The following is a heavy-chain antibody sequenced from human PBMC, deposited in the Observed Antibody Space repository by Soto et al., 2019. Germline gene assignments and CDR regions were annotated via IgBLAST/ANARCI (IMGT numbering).Heavy chain of an antibody. CDR3: ARDFTIFGVARYGMDV. J-gene: IGHJ6*02. D-gene: IGHD3-3*01. Sequence: ASVKVSCKASGYTFTSYYMRWVRQAHGQGLEWMGIINPSGGSTSYAQKFQGRVTMTRDTSTSTVYMELSSLRSEDTAVYYCARDFTIFGVARYGMDVWGQGTTVTVSS. CDR1: GYTFTSYY. CDR2: INPSGGST. V-gene: IGHV1-46*01.